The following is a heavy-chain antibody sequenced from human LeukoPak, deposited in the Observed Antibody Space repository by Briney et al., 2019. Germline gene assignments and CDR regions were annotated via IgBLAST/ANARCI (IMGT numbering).Heavy chain of an antibody. Sequence: SETLSLTCTVSGGSISSSSYYWGWIRQPPGKGLEWIGSIYYSGSTYYNPSLKSRVTISVDTSKNQFSLKLSSVTAADTAVYYCARQYYDILTGCSRGAFDIWGQGTMVTVSS. J-gene: IGHJ3*02. CDR2: IYYSGST. CDR1: GGSISSSSYY. CDR3: ARQYYDILTGCSRGAFDI. V-gene: IGHV4-39*01. D-gene: IGHD3-9*01.